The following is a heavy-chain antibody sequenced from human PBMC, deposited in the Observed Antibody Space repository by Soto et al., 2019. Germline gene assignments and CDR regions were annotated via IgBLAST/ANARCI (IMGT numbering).Heavy chain of an antibody. CDR2: ISDSGST. D-gene: IGHD3-16*02. Sequence: SETLSLTCTVSGDSVSSYSWSWIRQPPGKGLEWIAYISDSGSTNYNLSLKSRVTISVDTSKNQFSLRLSSVTAADTAVYYCSKMADYLWGSHRLTGYFDSWGQGTLVTVS. CDR3: SKMADYLWGSHRLTGYFDS. CDR1: GDSVSSYS. J-gene: IGHJ4*02. V-gene: IGHV4-59*02.